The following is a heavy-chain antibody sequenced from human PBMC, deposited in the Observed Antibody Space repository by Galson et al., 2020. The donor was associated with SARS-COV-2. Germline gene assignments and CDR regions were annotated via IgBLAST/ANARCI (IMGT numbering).Heavy chain of an antibody. CDR2: INPNSGAT. CDR1: GYTFTDYY. Sequence: ASVKVSYKASGYTFTDYYIHWVRQAPGQGLEWMGRINPNSGATKYAQKFEGRVTMTRDTSINTAYMELNRVTYDDTVVYYCARGYGMDVWGQGTTVTVSS. J-gene: IGHJ6*02. CDR3: ARGYGMDV. V-gene: IGHV1-2*05.